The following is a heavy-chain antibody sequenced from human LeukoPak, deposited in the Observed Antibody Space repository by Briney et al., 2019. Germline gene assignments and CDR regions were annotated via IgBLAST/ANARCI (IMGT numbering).Heavy chain of an antibody. D-gene: IGHD2-15*01. CDR2: IYYSGST. CDR3: ALGYCGGGSCYAREYFQH. CDR1: GGSLSSGGYY. V-gene: IGHV4-31*03. J-gene: IGHJ1*01. Sequence: PSETLSLTCTVSGGSLSSGGYYWTWIRQHPGKGLEWVGYIYYSGSTYYNPSLKSRVTISVDTSKNQFSLRLSSVTAADTAVYYCALGYCGGGSCYAREYFQHWGQGTLVTVSS.